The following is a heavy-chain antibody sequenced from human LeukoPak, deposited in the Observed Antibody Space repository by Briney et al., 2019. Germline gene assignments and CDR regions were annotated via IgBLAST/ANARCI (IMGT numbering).Heavy chain of an antibody. D-gene: IGHD6-13*01. CDR2: INPSGGST. CDR3: ARGSRGGVAAAGVWFDP. Sequence: ASVKVSCKASGYTFTSYYMHWVRQAPGQGLEWMGIINPSGGSTSYAQKFQGRVTMTRDTSTSTVYMELSSLRSEDTAVCYCARGSRGGVAAAGVWFDPWGQGTLVTVSS. V-gene: IGHV1-46*01. J-gene: IGHJ5*02. CDR1: GYTFTSYY.